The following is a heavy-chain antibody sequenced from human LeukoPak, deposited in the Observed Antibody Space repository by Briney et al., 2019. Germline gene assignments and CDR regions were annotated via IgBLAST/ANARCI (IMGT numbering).Heavy chain of an antibody. J-gene: IGHJ4*02. Sequence: SETLSLTCTVSGGSISSSSYYWGWIRQPPGKGLEWIGSIYYSGSTYYNPSLKSRVTISVDTSKNQFSLKLSSVTAADTAVYYCARVRGIAVAGVPLWGQGTLVTVSS. CDR2: IYYSGST. CDR1: GGSISSSSYY. V-gene: IGHV4-39*07. CDR3: ARVRGIAVAGVPL. D-gene: IGHD6-19*01.